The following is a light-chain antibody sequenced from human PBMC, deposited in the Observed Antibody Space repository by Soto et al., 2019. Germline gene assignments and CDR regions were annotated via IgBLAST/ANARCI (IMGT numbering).Light chain of an antibody. V-gene: IGKV4-1*01. J-gene: IGKJ1*01. Sequence: DSVMSQYKDTMAVSLGERATINCKSSQSIFFISNNNNFLAWYHQKPGQPPKLLIYWASTRESGVPDRFSGSESGTDFTLTISSLQAEDVALYYCQQYSSPPWTFGQGTKLDI. CDR3: QQYSSPPWT. CDR1: QSIFFISNNNNF. CDR2: WAS.